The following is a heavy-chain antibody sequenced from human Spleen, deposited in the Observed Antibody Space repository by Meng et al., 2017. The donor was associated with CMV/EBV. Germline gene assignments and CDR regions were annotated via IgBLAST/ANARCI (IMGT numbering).Heavy chain of an antibody. CDR1: GFTFSSFD. D-gene: IGHD3-3*01. V-gene: IGHV3-30*02. CDR2: IRYDGFIK. J-gene: IGHJ1*01. Sequence: GESLKISCAASGFTFSSFDMNWVRQAPGKGLEWVTFIRYDGFIKYYADSVKGRFTISRDNSKNTVSLQMNSLRPEDTAVYYCASLSGITVLGVGKNSWGQGTLVTVSS. CDR3: ASLSGITVLGVGKNS.